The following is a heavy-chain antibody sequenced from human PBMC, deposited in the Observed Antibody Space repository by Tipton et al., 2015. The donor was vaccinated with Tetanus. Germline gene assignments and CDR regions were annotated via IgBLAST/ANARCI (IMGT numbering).Heavy chain of an antibody. CDR1: GYSFTSHW. CDR2: IFPDDSDT. D-gene: IGHD6-6*01. V-gene: IGHV5-51*01. Sequence: VQLVQSGADVKKPGESLKISCKASGYSFTSHWIGWVRQMPGKGLEWMGMIFPDDSDTRYSPSFQGHVTFSVDKSTSTVYRQWSSLKASDTAMYFCARMYSTSSPFDHWGQGTLVAVSS. J-gene: IGHJ4*02. CDR3: ARMYSTSSPFDH.